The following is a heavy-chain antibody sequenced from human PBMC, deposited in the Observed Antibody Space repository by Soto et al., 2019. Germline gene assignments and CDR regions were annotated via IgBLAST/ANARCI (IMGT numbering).Heavy chain of an antibody. D-gene: IGHD3-22*01. CDR3: ARRSREPYYYDSSGYYRARSYYYYGVDV. J-gene: IGHJ6*02. CDR1: GGTFSSYA. Sequence: SVKVSCKASGGTFSSYAISWVRQAPGQGLEWMGGIIPIFGTANYAQKFQGRVTITADESTSTAYMELSSLRSEDTAVYYCARRSREPYYYDSSGYYRARSYYYYGVDVWGQGTTVTVSS. V-gene: IGHV1-69*13. CDR2: IIPIFGTA.